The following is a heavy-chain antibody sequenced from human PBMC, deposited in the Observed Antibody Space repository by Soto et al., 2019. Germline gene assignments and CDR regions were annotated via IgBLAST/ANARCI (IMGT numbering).Heavy chain of an antibody. J-gene: IGHJ6*03. CDR2: IKQDGSEK. D-gene: IGHD6-13*01. CDR3: ASYSSSWTSYYYYYMDV. Sequence: GGSLRLSCAASGFTFSSYWMSWVRQAPGKGLEWVANIKQDGSEKYYVDSVKGRFTISRDNAKNSLYLQMNSLRAEDTAVYYCASYSSSWTSYYYYYMDVWGKGTTVTVSS. CDR1: GFTFSSYW. V-gene: IGHV3-7*01.